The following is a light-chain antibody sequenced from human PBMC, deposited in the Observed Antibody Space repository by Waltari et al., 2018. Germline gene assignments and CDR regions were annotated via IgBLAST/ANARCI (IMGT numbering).Light chain of an antibody. CDR1: SPNTARTS. J-gene: IGLJ3*02. Sequence: QSVVTQPPSASGTPAPRVTIPCPGLSPNTARTSVHLYQQLPRTAPKLLIFINNKRPSGVPDRISGSKSGTSASLAISGLQSEDEANYYCAVWDDSLNGWVFGGGTKLTVL. V-gene: IGLV1-44*01. CDR2: INN. CDR3: AVWDDSLNGWV.